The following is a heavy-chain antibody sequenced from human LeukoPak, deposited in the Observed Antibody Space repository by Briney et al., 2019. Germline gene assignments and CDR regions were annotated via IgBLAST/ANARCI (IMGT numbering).Heavy chain of an antibody. CDR1: GFTFSSYV. J-gene: IGHJ4*02. CDR3: ARDGNYDFWSGYYYFDY. Sequence: GGSLRLSCAASGFTFSSYVMSWVRQAPGKGLEWVSYINHNGKTIYYADSVKGRFTISRDNAKNSLYLQMNSLRAEDTAVYYCARDGNYDFWSGYYYFDYWGQGTLVTVSS. CDR2: INHNGKTI. V-gene: IGHV3-48*01. D-gene: IGHD3-3*01.